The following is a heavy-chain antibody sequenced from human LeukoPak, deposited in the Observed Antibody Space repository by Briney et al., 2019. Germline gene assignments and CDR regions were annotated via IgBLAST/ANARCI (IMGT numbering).Heavy chain of an antibody. Sequence: ASVKVSCKASGYIFSNYGISWVRQAPGEGLEWMGWITTYKGNTAYAQKFQGRVTMTEDTSTDTAYMELSSLRSEDTAVYYCATAKRLYYFDYWGQGTLVTVSS. V-gene: IGHV1-18*01. CDR1: GYIFSNYG. CDR2: ITTYKGNT. CDR3: ATAKRLYYFDY. J-gene: IGHJ4*02.